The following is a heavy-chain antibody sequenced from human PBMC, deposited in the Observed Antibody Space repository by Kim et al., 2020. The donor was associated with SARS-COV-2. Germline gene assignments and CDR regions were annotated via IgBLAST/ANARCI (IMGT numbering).Heavy chain of an antibody. J-gene: IGHJ4*02. V-gene: IGHV3-66*01. Sequence: GGSLRLSCAASGFTVSSNYMSWVRQAPGKGLEWVSVIYSGGSTYYADSVKGRFTISRDNSKNTLYLQMNSLRAEDTAVYYCARVERDYDILTGYTKEGYFDYWGQGTLVTVSS. CDR3: ARVERDYDILTGYTKEGYFDY. D-gene: IGHD3-9*01. CDR2: IYSGGST. CDR1: GFTVSSNY.